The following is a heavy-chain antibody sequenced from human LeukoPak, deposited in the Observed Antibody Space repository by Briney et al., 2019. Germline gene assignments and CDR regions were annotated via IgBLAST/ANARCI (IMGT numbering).Heavy chain of an antibody. CDR3: ARGLVVRYCSGGSCYSDYFDY. J-gene: IGHJ4*02. CDR2: TYYKSKWYN. V-gene: IGHV6-1*01. D-gene: IGHD2-15*01. CDR1: RDSVSSNSAA. Sequence: SQTLSLTCVISRDSVSSNSAAWNWIRQSPSRGLEWLGRTYYKSKWYNDYAVSVKSRVTINPDTSKNQFSLQLNSVTPEDTAVYYCARGLVVRYCSGGSCYSDYFDYWGQGILVTVSS.